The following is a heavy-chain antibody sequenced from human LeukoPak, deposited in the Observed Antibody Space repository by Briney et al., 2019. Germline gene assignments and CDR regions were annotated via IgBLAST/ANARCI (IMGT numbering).Heavy chain of an antibody. D-gene: IGHD3-10*01. Sequence: SETLSLTCAVYGGSFSGYYWSWIRQPPGKGLEWIGEINHSGSTNYNPSLKSRVTISVDTSKNQFSLKLSSVTAADTAVYYCARSGITMVWGVRYFDYWGQGTLVTVSS. J-gene: IGHJ4*02. CDR3: ARSGITMVWGVRYFDY. CDR1: GGSFSGYY. V-gene: IGHV4-34*01. CDR2: INHSGST.